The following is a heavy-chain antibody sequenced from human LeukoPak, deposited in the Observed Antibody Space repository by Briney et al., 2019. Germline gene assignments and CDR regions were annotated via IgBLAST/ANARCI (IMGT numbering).Heavy chain of an antibody. CDR2: IYYSGST. CDR3: ARHRDSSGYWVY. CDR1: GGSVSSYY. J-gene: IGHJ4*02. D-gene: IGHD3-22*01. V-gene: IGHV4-59*08. Sequence: SETLSLTCTASGGSVSSYYWNWIRQPPGKGLEWIGYIYYSGSTKYNPSLKSRVTMSVDTSKNQFSLKLSSVTAADTAVYYCARHRDSSGYWVYWGQGTLVTVSS.